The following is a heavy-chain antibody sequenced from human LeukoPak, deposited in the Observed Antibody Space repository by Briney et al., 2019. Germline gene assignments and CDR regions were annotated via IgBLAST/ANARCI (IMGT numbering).Heavy chain of an antibody. D-gene: IGHD3-3*01. Sequence: SETQSLTCAVYGGSFSGYYWSWIRQPPGKGLEWIGEINHSGSTNYNPSLKSRVTISVDTSKNQFSLKLSSVTAADTAVYYCAINFWSGYPDYWGQGTLVTVSS. V-gene: IGHV4-34*01. CDR1: GGSFSGYY. CDR2: INHSGST. CDR3: AINFWSGYPDY. J-gene: IGHJ4*02.